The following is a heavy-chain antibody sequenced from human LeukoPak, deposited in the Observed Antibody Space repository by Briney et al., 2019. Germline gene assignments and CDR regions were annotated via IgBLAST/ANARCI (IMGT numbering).Heavy chain of an antibody. Sequence: SETLSLTCTVSGGSIDNSNGYFWVWLRQPPGKGLEWIGSISYVGQTFYNSSLESRVTLSVDKSRNQFSLRLRSVTAADTAAFYCARLVYSDPNYFDYWGQGGLVTVSS. CDR2: ISYVGQT. D-gene: IGHD1-26*01. CDR3: ARLVYSDPNYFDY. J-gene: IGHJ4*02. V-gene: IGHV4-39*01. CDR1: GGSIDNSNGYF.